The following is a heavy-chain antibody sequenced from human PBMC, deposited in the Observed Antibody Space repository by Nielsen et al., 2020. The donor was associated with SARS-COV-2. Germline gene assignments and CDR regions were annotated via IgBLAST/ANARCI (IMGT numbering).Heavy chain of an antibody. J-gene: IGHJ4*02. CDR3: ASWVRYYDSSGYYYDLHY. CDR1: GYTFTSYA. CDR2: INAGNGNT. D-gene: IGHD3-22*01. V-gene: IGHV1-3*01. Sequence: ASAKVSCKASGYTFTSYAMHWVRQAPGQRLEWMGWINAGNGNTKYSQKFQGRVTITRDTSASTAYMELSSLRSEDTAVYYCASWVRYYDSSGYYYDLHYWGQGTLVTVSS.